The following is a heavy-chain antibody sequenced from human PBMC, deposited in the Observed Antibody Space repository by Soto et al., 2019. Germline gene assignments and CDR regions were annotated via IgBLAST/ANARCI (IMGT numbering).Heavy chain of an antibody. CDR1: KFNFSDYY. J-gene: IGHJ4*02. CDR3: AREAAGTLDY. D-gene: IGHD6-25*01. Sequence: QVQLVESGGGLVKPGGSLRISCAASKFNFSDYYMSWIRQAPGKGPEWVAYTSTGGLTMHYATSVKGRFTIPRDNAKNLLYRQMNKLRAEDTAVYFCAREAAGTLDYWGQGTLVTVSS. V-gene: IGHV3-11*01. CDR2: TSTGGLTM.